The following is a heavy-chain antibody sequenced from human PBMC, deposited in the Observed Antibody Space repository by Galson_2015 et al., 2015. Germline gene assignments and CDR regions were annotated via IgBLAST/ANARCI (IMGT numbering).Heavy chain of an antibody. CDR1: GFTFSNYG. J-gene: IGHJ4*02. CDR3: AKDGIAGTSCDNDPFDY. V-gene: IGHV3-33*06. D-gene: IGHD1-1*01. Sequence: SLRLSCAASGFTFSNYGMHWVRQAPGKGLEWVAVIWFDGSNKYYGDSVKGRFTVSRDNSHSTLYLQMDSLRTEDTAIYYCAKDGIAGTSCDNDPFDYWGQGTLVTVSS. CDR2: IWFDGSNK.